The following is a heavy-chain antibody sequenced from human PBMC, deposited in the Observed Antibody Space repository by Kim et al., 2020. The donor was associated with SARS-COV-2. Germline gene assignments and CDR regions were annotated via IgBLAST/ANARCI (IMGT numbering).Heavy chain of an antibody. D-gene: IGHD3-10*01. Sequence: GGSLRLSCAASGFTFSSYEMNWVRQAPGKGLEWVSYISSSGSTIYYADSVKGRFTISRDNAKNSLYLQMNSLRAEDTAVYYCARMAYYGSGTYYYGMDVWGQGTTVTVSS. J-gene: IGHJ6*02. CDR1: GFTFSSYE. V-gene: IGHV3-48*03. CDR3: ARMAYYGSGTYYYGMDV. CDR2: ISSSGSTI.